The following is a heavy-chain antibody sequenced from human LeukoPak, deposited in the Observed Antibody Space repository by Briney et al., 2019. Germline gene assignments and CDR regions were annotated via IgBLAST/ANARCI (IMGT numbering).Heavy chain of an antibody. D-gene: IGHD3-22*01. CDR1: GGSISSGGYY. CDR3: ARGASSGYYTGYFQH. J-gene: IGHJ1*01. V-gene: IGHV4-31*03. Sequence: PSETLSLTCTVSGGSISSGGYYWSWIRPHPGKGLEWIGYIYYSGSTYYNPSLKSRVTISVDTSKNQFSLKLSSVTAADTAVYYCARGASSGYYTGYFQHWGQGTLVTVSS. CDR2: IYYSGST.